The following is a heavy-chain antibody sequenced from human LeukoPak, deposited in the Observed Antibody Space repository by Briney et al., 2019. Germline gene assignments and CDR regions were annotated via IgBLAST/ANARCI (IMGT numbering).Heavy chain of an antibody. J-gene: IGHJ4*02. V-gene: IGHV4-31*03. CDR1: GGSISSGGYY. CDR3: ARGSSTEGDDY. Sequence: SETLSLTCTVSGGSISSGGYYWSWIRQHPGKGLEWIGYIYYSGSTYYNPSLTSRVTIPVDTSKNQFSLKLSSVTAADTAVYYCARGSSTEGDDYWGQGTLVTVSS. CDR2: IYYSGST. D-gene: IGHD2-2*01.